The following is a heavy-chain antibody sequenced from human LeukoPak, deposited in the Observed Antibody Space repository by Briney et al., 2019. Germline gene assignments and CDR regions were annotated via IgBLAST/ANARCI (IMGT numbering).Heavy chain of an antibody. CDR1: GFTFSNAW. CDR2: IYSGGST. Sequence: GGSLRLSCAASGFTFSNAWMSWVRQAPGKGLEWVSVIYSGGSTYYADSVKGRFTISRDNSKNTLYLQMNSLRAEDTAVYYCARVGPVGFDYWGQGTLVTVSS. CDR3: ARVGPVGFDY. D-gene: IGHD1-26*01. V-gene: IGHV3-66*01. J-gene: IGHJ4*02.